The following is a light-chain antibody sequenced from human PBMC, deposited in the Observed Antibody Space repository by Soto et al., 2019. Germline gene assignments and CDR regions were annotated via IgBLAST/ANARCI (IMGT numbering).Light chain of an antibody. Sequence: AIQMTQSPSSLSASVGDRVTITCRASQGIRHYLGWYQQKPGKAPKLLIYAASSLQSGVPSRFSGSGSGTEFTLTISSLQPEDFATYSRLHDYNSPNTFGGGTKVEIK. CDR3: LHDYNSPNT. J-gene: IGKJ4*01. CDR2: AAS. CDR1: QGIRHY. V-gene: IGKV1-6*01.